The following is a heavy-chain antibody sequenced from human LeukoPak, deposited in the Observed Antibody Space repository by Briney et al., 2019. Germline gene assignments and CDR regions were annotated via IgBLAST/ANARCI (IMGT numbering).Heavy chain of an antibody. J-gene: IGHJ4*02. CDR2: SYSDGNS. D-gene: IGHD2-21*01. V-gene: IGHV4-59*01. CDR3: ARDDSCGGDYCIDY. Sequence: PSETLFLTCTVSGGSISGFRWTWIRQPPGKGLQWIGYSYSDGNSKQHPSLKSRVTISVDTSKKQFSLKLTSVTAADTAVYFCARDDSCGGDYCIDYWRQGTLVTVSS. CDR1: GGSISGFR.